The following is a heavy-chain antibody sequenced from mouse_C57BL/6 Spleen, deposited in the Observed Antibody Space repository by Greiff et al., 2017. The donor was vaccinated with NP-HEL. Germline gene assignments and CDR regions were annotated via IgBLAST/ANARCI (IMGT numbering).Heavy chain of an antibody. CDR3: ARLYGSSLYYAMDY. V-gene: IGHV1-64*01. Sequence: VQLHQPGAELVKPGASVKLSCKASGYTFTSYWMHWVKQRPGQGLEWIGMIHPNSGSTNYNEKFKRKATLTVDKSSSTAYLQLSSLTSEDSAVYYCARLYGSSLYYAMDYWGQGTSVTVSS. J-gene: IGHJ4*01. D-gene: IGHD1-1*01. CDR1: GYTFTSYW. CDR2: IHPNSGST.